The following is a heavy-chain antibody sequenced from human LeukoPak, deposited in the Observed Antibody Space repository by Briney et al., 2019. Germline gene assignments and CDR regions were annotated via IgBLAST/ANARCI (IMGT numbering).Heavy chain of an antibody. CDR3: ARAYYYDSSGYFGDAFDI. V-gene: IGHV3-20*04. J-gene: IGHJ3*02. D-gene: IGHD3-22*01. CDR1: GFTFDDYG. Sequence: PGGSLRLSCAASGFTFDDYGMSWVRQAPGKGLEWVSGINWNGGSTGYADSVKGRFTISRDNAKNSLYLQMNSLRAEDTALYYCARAYYYDSSGYFGDAFDIWGQGTMVTVSS. CDR2: INWNGGST.